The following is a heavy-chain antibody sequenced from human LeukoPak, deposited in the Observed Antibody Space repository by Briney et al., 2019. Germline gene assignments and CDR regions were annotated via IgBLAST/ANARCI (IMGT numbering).Heavy chain of an antibody. CDR2: IQRKTDGATT. D-gene: IGHD6-19*01. CDR3: TTVFGPQWDF. Sequence: PGGSLRLSCAASGFTFSEAWMSWVRQAPGKGLEWVGRIQRKTDGATTDYAAPVKGRFTISRDDSESTAYLQMNSLKTEDTAVCYCTTVFGPQWDFWGQGTLVTVSS. CDR1: GFTFSEAW. V-gene: IGHV3-15*01. J-gene: IGHJ4*02.